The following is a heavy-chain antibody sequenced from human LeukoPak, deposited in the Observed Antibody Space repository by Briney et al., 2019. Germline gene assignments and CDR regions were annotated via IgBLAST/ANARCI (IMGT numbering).Heavy chain of an antibody. CDR3: ARTNYYFDN. V-gene: IGHV3-53*01. CDR1: GFTVSSNY. Sequence: PGGSLRLSCAAPGFTVSSNYMNWVRQAPGKGLEWVSVIFTGGSTYYADSVKGRFTISRDNAENTLYLQMNSLRAEDTALYYCARTNYYFDNWGQGSLVTVSS. CDR2: IFTGGST. D-gene: IGHD1-1*01. J-gene: IGHJ4*02.